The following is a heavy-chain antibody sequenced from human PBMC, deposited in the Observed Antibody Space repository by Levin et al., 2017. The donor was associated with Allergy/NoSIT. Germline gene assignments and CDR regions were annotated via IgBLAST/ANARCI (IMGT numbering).Heavy chain of an antibody. CDR3: ARDKGGSGSYFLGWFDP. V-gene: IGHV4-31*03. J-gene: IGHJ5*02. D-gene: IGHD3-10*01. CDR1: GGSISSGGYY. CDR2: IYYSGST. Sequence: PSETLSLTCTVSGGSISSGGYYWSWIRQHPGKGLEWIGYIYYSGSTYYNPSLKSRVTISVDTSKNQFSLKLSSVTAADTAVYYCARDKGGSGSYFLGWFDPWGQGTLVTVSS.